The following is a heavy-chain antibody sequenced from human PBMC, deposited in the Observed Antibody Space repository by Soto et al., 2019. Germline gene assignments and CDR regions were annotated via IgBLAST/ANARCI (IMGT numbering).Heavy chain of an antibody. J-gene: IGHJ3*02. D-gene: IGHD2-15*01. CDR1: GFTLSNYW. CDR2: INSDGSST. V-gene: IGHV3-74*01. CDR3: ARETGYCRGGNCYDGFDI. Sequence: EVQLVESGGGLVQPGGSLRLSCVASGFTLSNYWMHWVRQAPGKGLVWVSRINSDGSSTSYADSVKGRFTISRDNAKNTLYVQMNSLRAEDTAVYYCARETGYCRGGNCYDGFDIWGQGTMVTVSS.